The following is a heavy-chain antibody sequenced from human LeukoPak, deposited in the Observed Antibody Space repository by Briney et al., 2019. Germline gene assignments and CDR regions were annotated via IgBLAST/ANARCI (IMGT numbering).Heavy chain of an antibody. CDR3: ARVFSPDYGGPRSYWYFDL. CDR2: INHSGST. D-gene: IGHD4-17*01. J-gene: IGHJ2*01. CDR1: GGSFGGYY. Sequence: SETLSLTCAVYGGSFGGYYWSWIRQPPGKGLEWIGEINHSGSTNYNPSLKSRVTISVDKSKNQFSLKLSSVTAADTAVYYCARVFSPDYGGPRSYWYFDLWGRGTLVTVSS. V-gene: IGHV4-34*01.